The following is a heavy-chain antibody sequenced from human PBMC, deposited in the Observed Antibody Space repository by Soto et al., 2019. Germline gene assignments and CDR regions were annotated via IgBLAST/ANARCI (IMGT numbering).Heavy chain of an antibody. D-gene: IGHD5-18*01. CDR1: GGSFXGXX. CDR2: INHSGST. CDR3: XXVXGRYYYGMDV. J-gene: IGHJ6*02. Sequence: QVQLQQWGAGLLKPSETLSLTCAVYGGSFXGXXXXXIRQPPGKGLEWIGEINHSGSTNYNPSLXXXXXXXXXXXXXXXXXXXXXXXXXXXAVYXXXXVXGRYYYGMDVWGQGTTVTVSS. V-gene: IGHV4-34*01.